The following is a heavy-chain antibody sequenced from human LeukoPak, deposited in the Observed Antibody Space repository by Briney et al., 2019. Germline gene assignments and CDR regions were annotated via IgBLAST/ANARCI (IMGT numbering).Heavy chain of an antibody. CDR2: IYYSGST. CDR3: ARQISDGSGSRLVDY. V-gene: IGHV4-59*08. J-gene: IGHJ4*02. CDR1: GGSISSYY. D-gene: IGHD3-10*01. Sequence: SETLSLTCTVSGGSISSYYWSWIRQPPGKGLEWIGYIYYSGSTNYNPSLKSRVTISVDTSKNQFSLKLSSVTAADTAVYYCARQISDGSGSRLVDYWGQGTLVTVSS.